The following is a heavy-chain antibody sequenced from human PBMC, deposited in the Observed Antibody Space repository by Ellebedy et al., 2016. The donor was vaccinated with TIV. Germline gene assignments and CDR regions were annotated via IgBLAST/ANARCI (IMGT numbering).Heavy chain of an antibody. CDR2: IYYSGST. Sequence: MPSETLSLTCTVSAGSISNYYWSWIRQPPGKGLEWIGYIYYSGSTNYNPSLKSRVTMSVDSSRNQFSLKLSSVTAADTAVFYSSRTSYYDSSGYPLFDYWGQGTLVTVSS. V-gene: IGHV4-59*08. D-gene: IGHD3-22*01. CDR3: SRTSYYDSSGYPLFDY. CDR1: AGSISNYY. J-gene: IGHJ4*02.